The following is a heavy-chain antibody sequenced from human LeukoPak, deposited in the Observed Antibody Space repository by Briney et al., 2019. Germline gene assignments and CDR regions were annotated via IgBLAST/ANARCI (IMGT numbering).Heavy chain of an antibody. CDR1: GGSFSGYY. J-gene: IGHJ6*02. V-gene: IGHV4-34*01. CDR3: ARLPSYYYYGMDV. CDR2: INHSGST. Sequence: SETLSLTCAVYGGSFSGYYWSWIRQPPGKGLEWIGEINHSGSTNYNPSLKSRVTISVDTSKNQFSLKLSSVTAADTAVYYCARLPSYYYYGMDVWGQGTTVTVSS.